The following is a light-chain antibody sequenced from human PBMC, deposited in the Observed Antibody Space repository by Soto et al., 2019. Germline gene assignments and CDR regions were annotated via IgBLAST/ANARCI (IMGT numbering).Light chain of an antibody. CDR3: QQRYMWRT. V-gene: IGKV3-11*01. J-gene: IGKJ1*01. CDR2: DAS. Sequence: EIVLTQSPATLSLSPGERATLSCRASQSVNDFLAWYQQRPGQAPRLLIYDASKRATGIPARFSGSGFGKDYPLTISRLEPEDFAAYYWQQRYMWRTFGQGTKVEI. CDR1: QSVNDF.